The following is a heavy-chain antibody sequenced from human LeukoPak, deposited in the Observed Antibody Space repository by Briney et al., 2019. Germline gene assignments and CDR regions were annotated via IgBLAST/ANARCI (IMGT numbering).Heavy chain of an antibody. Sequence: GRSLRLSCAASGFTFSSYGMHWVRQAPGKGLEWVAVIWYDGSNKYYADSVKGRFTISRDNSKNTLYLQMNSLRAEDTAVYYCARTSQQWLFFDYWGQGTLVTVSS. CDR1: GFTFSSYG. CDR2: IWYDGSNK. CDR3: ARTSQQWLFFDY. D-gene: IGHD6-19*01. J-gene: IGHJ4*02. V-gene: IGHV3-33*01.